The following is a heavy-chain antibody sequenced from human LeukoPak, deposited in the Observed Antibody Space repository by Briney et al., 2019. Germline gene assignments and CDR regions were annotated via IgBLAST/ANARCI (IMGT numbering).Heavy chain of an antibody. CDR3: ARGPPQYCSGGSCYSRGVLSLDY. CDR1: GGSISSYY. CDR2: INHSGST. J-gene: IGHJ4*02. V-gene: IGHV4-34*01. D-gene: IGHD2-15*01. Sequence: SETLSLTCTVSGGSISSYYWSWIRQPPGKGLEWIGEINHSGSTNYNPSLKSRVTISVDTSKNQFSLKLSSVTAADTAVYYCARGPPQYCSGGSCYSRGVLSLDYWGQGTLVTVSS.